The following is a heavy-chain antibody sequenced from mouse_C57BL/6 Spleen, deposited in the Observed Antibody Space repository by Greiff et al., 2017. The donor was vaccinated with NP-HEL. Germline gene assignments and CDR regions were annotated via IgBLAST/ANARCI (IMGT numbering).Heavy chain of an antibody. CDR1: GFSLTSYA. D-gene: IGHD1-1*01. J-gene: IGHJ1*03. CDR3: ARIYGSHWYFDV. Sequence: VQLQQSGPGLVAPSQSLSITCTVSGFSLTSYAISWVRQPPGKGLEWLGVIWTGGVTNYNSALKSRLSISKDNSKSQVFLKMNSLQTDDTARYYCARIYGSHWYFDVWGTGTTVTVSS. V-gene: IGHV2-9-1*01. CDR2: IWTGGVT.